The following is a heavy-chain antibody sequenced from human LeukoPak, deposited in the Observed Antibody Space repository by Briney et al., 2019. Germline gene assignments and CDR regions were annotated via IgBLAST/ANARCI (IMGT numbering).Heavy chain of an antibody. Sequence: GGSLRLSCAASGFTFSSYWMHWVRQAPGKGLVWVSRINSDGSSTSYADSVKGRFTISRDNAKNTLYLQMNSLRAEDTAVYYCARVVMQRGSYRKHYYGMDVWGQGTTVTVSS. CDR3: ARVVMQRGSYRKHYYGMDV. V-gene: IGHV3-74*01. D-gene: IGHD1-26*01. J-gene: IGHJ6*02. CDR2: INSDGSST. CDR1: GFTFSSYW.